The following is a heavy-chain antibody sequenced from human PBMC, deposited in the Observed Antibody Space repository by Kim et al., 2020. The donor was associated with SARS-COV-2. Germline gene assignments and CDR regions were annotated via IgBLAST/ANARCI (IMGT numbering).Heavy chain of an antibody. CDR1: GFTFNGYA. J-gene: IGHJ4*02. V-gene: IGHV3-9*01. CDR2: ISRDSGDI. D-gene: IGHD3-10*01. CDR3: AKGRSSGRLYRPFDY. Sequence: GGSLRLSCAASGFTFNGYAMHWVRQAPGKGLEWVAGISRDSGDIHYADSVKGRFTISRDNAKSSLYLQMNSLRAEETALYYCAKGRSSGRLYRPFDYWGEQTLVT.